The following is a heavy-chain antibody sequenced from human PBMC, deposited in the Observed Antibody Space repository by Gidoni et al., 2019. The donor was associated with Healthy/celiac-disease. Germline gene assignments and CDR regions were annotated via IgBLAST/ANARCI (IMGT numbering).Heavy chain of an antibody. J-gene: IGHJ6*03. Sequence: EVQLVESGGGLVQPGGSLRLSCAASGFTFSSYWMSWVRQAPGKGLEWVANIKQDGSEKYYVDSVKGRFTISRDNAKNSLYLQMNSLRAEDTAVYYCARVGATTPPYYYYYYMDVWGKGTTVTVSS. V-gene: IGHV3-7*01. D-gene: IGHD1-26*01. CDR2: IKQDGSEK. CDR3: ARVGATTPPYYYYYYMDV. CDR1: GFTFSSYW.